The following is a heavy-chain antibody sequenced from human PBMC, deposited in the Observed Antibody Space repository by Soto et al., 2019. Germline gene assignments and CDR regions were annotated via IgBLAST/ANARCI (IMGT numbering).Heavy chain of an antibody. Sequence: ASVKVSCKASGYTFTSYAMHWVRQAPGQRLEWMGWINAGNGNTKYSQKFQGRVTFTRDTSKNQFSLHLNSLIPQDTAVYYCARGPSPLAYWGRGTVVTVPS. D-gene: IGHD6-6*01. CDR3: ARGPSPLAY. CDR1: GYTFTSYA. J-gene: IGHJ4*02. CDR2: INAGNGNT. V-gene: IGHV1-3*01.